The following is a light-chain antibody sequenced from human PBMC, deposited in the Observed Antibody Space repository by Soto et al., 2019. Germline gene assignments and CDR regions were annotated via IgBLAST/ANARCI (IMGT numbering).Light chain of an antibody. J-gene: IGKJ1*01. V-gene: IGKV3-20*01. Sequence: EIVLTQSPAALSLSPGERATLSCRASQSVSSNYLAWFQQKPGQAPRLLIYAASSRATGIPDRFSGSGSGTDFTLTISRLEPEDFAVYYCQQYGISPQTFGQGTKVDIK. CDR1: QSVSSNY. CDR3: QQYGISPQT. CDR2: AAS.